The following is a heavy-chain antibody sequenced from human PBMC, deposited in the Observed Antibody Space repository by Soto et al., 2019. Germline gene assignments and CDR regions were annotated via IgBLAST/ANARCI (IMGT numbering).Heavy chain of an antibody. CDR2: IWSDGSTT. CDR1: GFTFTTYG. Sequence: QVQLEESGGGVVQPGRSLRLSCAASGFTFTTYGMHWVRLAPGKGLEWVAFIWSDGSTTDYADSVKARFTISRDNSKNTLYLQMNSRRAEDTAVYYCTGDPPASGWAFYSWGQRTLVTVSS. V-gene: IGHV3-33*01. D-gene: IGHD6-19*01. CDR3: TGDPPASGWAFYS. J-gene: IGHJ4*02.